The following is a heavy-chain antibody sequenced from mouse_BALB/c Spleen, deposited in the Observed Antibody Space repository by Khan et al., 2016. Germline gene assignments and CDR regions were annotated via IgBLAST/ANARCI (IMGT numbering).Heavy chain of an antibody. J-gene: IGHJ3*01. CDR1: GYTFTNYG. CDR2: INTYTGEP. Sequence: QIQLVQSGPELKKPGETVKISCKATGYTFTNYGMNWVKQAPGKGLKWMGWINTYTGEPTYADDFKGRFAFSLETSATTAYLQINNLKNEDMATYFCARRDYAWFTYWGQVTLVTVSA. V-gene: IGHV9-1*02. CDR3: ARRDYAWFTY. D-gene: IGHD2-4*01.